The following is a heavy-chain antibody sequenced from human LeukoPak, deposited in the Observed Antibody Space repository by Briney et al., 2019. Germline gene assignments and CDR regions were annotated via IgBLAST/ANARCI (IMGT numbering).Heavy chain of an antibody. CDR2: ISSSSSTI. J-gene: IGHJ3*02. CDR1: GFTFSSYS. D-gene: IGHD4-11*01. V-gene: IGHV3-48*01. Sequence: GGSLRLSCAASGFTFSSYSMNWVRQAPGKGLEWVSYISSSSSTIYYADSVKGRFTISRDNAKNSLYLQMNSLRAEDTAVYYCARVFGTVTTNAFDIWGQGTMVTVSS. CDR3: ARVFGTVTTNAFDI.